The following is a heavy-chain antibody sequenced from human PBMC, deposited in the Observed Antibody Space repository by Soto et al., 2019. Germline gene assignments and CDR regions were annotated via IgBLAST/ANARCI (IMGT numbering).Heavy chain of an antibody. J-gene: IGHJ4*02. D-gene: IGHD3-10*01. V-gene: IGHV4-30-4*01. CDR3: ARGPSGDKVDY. CDR1: GVSISSGDYY. CDR2: IYDGGST. Sequence: PSETLSLTCTVSGVSISSGDYYLSWIRQSPGRGLERIGHIYDGGSTYSNPSPRSRVSISVDTSKTQFSLDLSSVTAADTAVYYCARGPSGDKVDYWGQGALVTVSS.